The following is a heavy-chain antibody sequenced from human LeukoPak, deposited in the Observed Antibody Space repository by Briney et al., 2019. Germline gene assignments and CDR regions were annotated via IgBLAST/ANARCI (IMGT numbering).Heavy chain of an antibody. Sequence: PSETLSLTCAVYGETFSDFHWSWIRQSPRKGLEWIGEINHGGSTNYNPSLKSRVTISVDTSKNQFSLRLSSVTAADTAVYYCARVRVDVVRGARYSMDVWGKGTTVTVSS. CDR2: INHGGST. V-gene: IGHV4-34*01. CDR1: GETFSDFH. D-gene: IGHD3-10*01. CDR3: ARVRVDVVRGARYSMDV. J-gene: IGHJ6*04.